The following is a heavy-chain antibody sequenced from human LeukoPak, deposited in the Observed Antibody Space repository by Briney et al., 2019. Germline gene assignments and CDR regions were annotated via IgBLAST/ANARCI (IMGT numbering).Heavy chain of an antibody. CDR3: ARNSGNYYRAYFDY. CDR1: GYSFTNYW. V-gene: IGHV5-51*01. J-gene: IGHJ4*02. Sequence: GESLKISCKGSGYSFTNYWIGWVRQMPGKGLEWMGVIYPGDSDTRYSPSFQGQVTISADKSISTAYLQWGSLKASDTAMYYCARNSGNYYRAYFDYWGQGTLVTVSS. CDR2: IYPGDSDT. D-gene: IGHD1-26*01.